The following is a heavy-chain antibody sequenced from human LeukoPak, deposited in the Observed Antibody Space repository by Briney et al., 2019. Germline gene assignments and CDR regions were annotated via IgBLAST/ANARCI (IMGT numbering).Heavy chain of an antibody. CDR3: ARGLSSGHAPGY. D-gene: IGHD3-22*01. Sequence: GGSLRLSCAASGFTFSSYEMNRVRQAPGKGLEWVSYISSSGSTIYYADSAKGRFTISRDNAKNSLYLQMNSLRAEDTAVYYCARGLSSGHAPGYWGQGTLVTVSS. CDR1: GFTFSSYE. V-gene: IGHV3-48*03. J-gene: IGHJ4*02. CDR2: ISSSGSTI.